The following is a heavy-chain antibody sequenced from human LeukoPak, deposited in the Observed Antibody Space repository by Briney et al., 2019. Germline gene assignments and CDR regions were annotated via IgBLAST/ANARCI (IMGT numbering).Heavy chain of an antibody. V-gene: IGHV3-33*06. CDR2: IWYDGSNK. CDR1: GFTFSSYG. D-gene: IGHD2-21*01. CDR3: AKGSPIVALGWIDY. Sequence: PGGSLRLSCAASGFTFSSYGMHWVRQAPGKGLEWVAVIWYDGSNKYYADSVKGRFTISRDNSKNTLYLQMNSLRAEDTAVYYCAKGSPIVALGWIDYWGQGTLVTVSS. J-gene: IGHJ4*02.